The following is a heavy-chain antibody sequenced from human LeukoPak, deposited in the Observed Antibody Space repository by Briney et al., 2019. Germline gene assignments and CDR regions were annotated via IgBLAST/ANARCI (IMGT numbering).Heavy chain of an antibody. J-gene: IGHJ4*02. CDR1: GGTFSSYA. CDR3: ARIPPGIAAADY. D-gene: IGHD6-13*01. V-gene: IGHV1-69*04. CDR2: IIPILGIA. Sequence: SVKVSCKASGGTFSSYAISWVRQAPGQGLEWMGRIIPILGIANYAQKFQGRVTITADKSTSTAYMELSSLRSEDTAVYYCARIPPGIAAADYWGQGTMDTVSS.